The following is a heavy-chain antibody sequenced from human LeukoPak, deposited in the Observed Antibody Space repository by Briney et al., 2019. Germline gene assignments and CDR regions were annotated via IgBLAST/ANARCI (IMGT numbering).Heavy chain of an antibody. CDR2: INPNSGGT. CDR3: ARGSDYYDSSGYLN. J-gene: IGHJ4*02. CDR1: GYTFTGYY. D-gene: IGHD3-22*01. Sequence: ASVKVSRKASGYTFTGYYMHWVRQAPGQGLEWMGRINPNSGGTNYAQKFQGRVTMTRDTSISTAYMELSRLRSDDTAVYYCARGSDYYDSSGYLNWGQGTLVTVSS. V-gene: IGHV1-2*06.